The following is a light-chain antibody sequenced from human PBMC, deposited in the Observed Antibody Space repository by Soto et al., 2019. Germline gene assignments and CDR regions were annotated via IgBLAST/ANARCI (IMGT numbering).Light chain of an antibody. V-gene: IGKV3-20*01. Sequence: EIVLTQSPGTLSLSPGERATLSCRASQTVSSTYLVWYQQKPGQAPRLLIYGASSRAPGVSDRFSGSGSGTDFTLTISRLEPEDFAVYYCHQCGNSHWTFCQGTKVDIK. CDR2: GAS. CDR1: QTVSSTY. CDR3: HQCGNSHWT. J-gene: IGKJ1*01.